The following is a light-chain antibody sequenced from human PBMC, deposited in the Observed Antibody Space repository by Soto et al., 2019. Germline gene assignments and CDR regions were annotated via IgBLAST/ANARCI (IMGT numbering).Light chain of an antibody. CDR3: SSCTTRNTRQIV. Sequence: SALTQPASVSGSPGQSITISCTGTSSDVGGYNYVSWYQHHPGKAPKLMIFDVSNRPSGVSNRFSGTKSGNTASLTISGLQPDDKAEYYCSSCTTRNTRQIVFGTGTKLTVL. CDR1: SSDVGGYNY. CDR2: DVS. J-gene: IGLJ1*01. V-gene: IGLV2-14*03.